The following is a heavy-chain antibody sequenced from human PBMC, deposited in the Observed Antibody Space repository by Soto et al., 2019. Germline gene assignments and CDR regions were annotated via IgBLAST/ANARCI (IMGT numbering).Heavy chain of an antibody. CDR2: ISDNGDTI. Sequence: VQVVESGGGLVQPGGSLRLSCAASGFTFSSYAMNWVRQAPGKGLEWVSYISDNGDTIYYADSVKGRFTISRDNAKNSLHLQKNSLRAEDTAVFYCARDRGEKGRTVVNEYFFDYWGQGTLVTVSS. J-gene: IGHJ4*02. V-gene: IGHV3-48*01. D-gene: IGHD2-15*01. CDR1: GFTFSSYA. CDR3: ARDRGEKGRTVVNEYFFDY.